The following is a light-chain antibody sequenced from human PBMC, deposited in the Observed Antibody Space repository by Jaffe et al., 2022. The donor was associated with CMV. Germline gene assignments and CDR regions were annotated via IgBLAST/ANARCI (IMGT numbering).Light chain of an antibody. V-gene: IGLV2-11*01. CDR2: DVT. Sequence: QSALTQPRSVSGSPGQSVTISCTGTSSDVGGYNYVSWYQQHPGKAPKLLIYDVTNRPSGVPHRFFGSKSGNTASLSISGLQADDEADYYCCSYAGNFILVFGGGTKLTV. CDR3: CSYAGNFILV. J-gene: IGLJ2*01. CDR1: SSDVGGYNY.